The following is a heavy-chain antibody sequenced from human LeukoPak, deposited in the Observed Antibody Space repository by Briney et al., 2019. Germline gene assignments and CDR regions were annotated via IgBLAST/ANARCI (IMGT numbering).Heavy chain of an antibody. D-gene: IGHD2-21*02. V-gene: IGHV4-34*01. Sequence: SETLSLTCAVYGGSFSGYYWSWIRQRPGKGLEWIGEINHSGSTNYNPSLKSRVTISVDTSKNQFSLKLTSVTAADTAVYYCASRAMTLDLWGRGTLVTVSS. CDR1: GGSFSGYY. CDR3: ASRAMTLDL. CDR2: INHSGST. J-gene: IGHJ2*01.